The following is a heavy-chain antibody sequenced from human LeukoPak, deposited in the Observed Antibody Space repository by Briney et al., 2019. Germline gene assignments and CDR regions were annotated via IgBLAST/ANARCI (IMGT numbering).Heavy chain of an antibody. CDR2: IKQDGSEK. J-gene: IGHJ6*03. CDR3: ARDSRVVVPAAIDYYYYMDV. Sequence: GGSLRLSCAASGFTFSSYWMSWVRQAPGKGLEWVANIKQDGSEKNYVDSVKGRFTISRDNAKNTLYLQMNSLRAEDTAVYYCARDSRVVVPAAIDYYYYMDVWGKGTTVTVSS. D-gene: IGHD2-2*01. V-gene: IGHV3-7*01. CDR1: GFTFSSYW.